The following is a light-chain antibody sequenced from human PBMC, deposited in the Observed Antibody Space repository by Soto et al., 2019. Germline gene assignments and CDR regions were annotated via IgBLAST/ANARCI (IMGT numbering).Light chain of an antibody. CDR1: QSLTNSF. Sequence: EVAMTQSPDTLSLYTGDRATISCSASQSLTNSFIARYQQTPGQAPRLLIYDTSSRATGIPDRFSGSGSGTDFTLTISRLEPEDFAGYYCQQRSNWPWRFGQGTIVDI. CDR2: DTS. V-gene: IGKV3D-20*02. J-gene: IGKJ1*01. CDR3: QQRSNWPWR.